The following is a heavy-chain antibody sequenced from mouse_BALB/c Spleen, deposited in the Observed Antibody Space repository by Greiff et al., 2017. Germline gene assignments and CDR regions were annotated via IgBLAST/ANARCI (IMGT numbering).Heavy chain of an antibody. Sequence: EVKLMESGGGLVQPGGSRKLSCAASGFTFSSFGMHWVRQAPEKGLECVAYISSGSSTIYYADTVKGRFTISRDNPKNTLFLQMTSLRSEDTAMYYCARWEDGYEGYYAMDYWGKGAAVTVAS. D-gene: IGHD2-2*01. CDR2: ISSGSSTI. CDR3: ARWEDGYEGYYAMDY. CDR1: GFTFSSFG. V-gene: IGHV5-17*02. J-gene: IGHJ4*01.